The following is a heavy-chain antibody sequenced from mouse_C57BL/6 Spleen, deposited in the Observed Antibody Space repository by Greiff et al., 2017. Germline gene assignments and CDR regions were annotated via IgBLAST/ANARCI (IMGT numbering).Heavy chain of an antibody. CDR3: ERDNSAYFDY. J-gene: IGHJ2*01. D-gene: IGHD1-3*01. CDR2: INYDGSCT. CDR1: GFTFSDYY. V-gene: IGHV5-16*01. Sequence: DVMLVESEGGLVQPGSSMKLSCTASGFTFSDYYMAWVRQAPEKGLEWVATINYDGSCTYYLDSLKSRFIISRDNAKNILYLQMCSLKSEYTATYYCERDNSAYFDYWGQGTTLTVSS.